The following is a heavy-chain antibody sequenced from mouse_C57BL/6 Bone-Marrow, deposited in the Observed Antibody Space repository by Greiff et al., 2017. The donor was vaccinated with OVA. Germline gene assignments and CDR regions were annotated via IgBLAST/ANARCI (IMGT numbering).Heavy chain of an antibody. J-gene: IGHJ2*01. CDR1: GYTFTGYW. V-gene: IGHV1-9*01. CDR3: ASGAHFDY. CDR2: ILPGSGST. Sequence: VQLVESGAELMKPGASVKLSCKATGYTFTGYWIEWVKQRPGHGLAWIGEILPGSGSTYYTEKFKGKATFTADTSSNTACMQLSSLTTEDSAIYYCASGAHFDYWGQGTTLTVSS.